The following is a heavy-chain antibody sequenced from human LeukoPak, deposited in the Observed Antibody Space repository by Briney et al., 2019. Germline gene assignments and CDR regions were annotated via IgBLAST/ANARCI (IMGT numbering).Heavy chain of an antibody. CDR3: ARSEDMTYYDFWSGHGPCDY. CDR2: ISYDGSSK. CDR1: GFTFSSYA. D-gene: IGHD3-3*01. V-gene: IGHV3-30*14. Sequence: PGGSLRLSCAASGFTFSSYAMHWVRQAPGKGLEWVAVISYDGSSKYYADSVKGRFTISRDNSKNTLYLQMNSLRAEDTAVYYCARSEDMTYYDFWSGHGPCDYWGQGTLVTVSS. J-gene: IGHJ4*02.